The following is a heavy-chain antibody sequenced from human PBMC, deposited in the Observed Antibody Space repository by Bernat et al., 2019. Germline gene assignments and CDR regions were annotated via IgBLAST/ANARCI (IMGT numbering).Heavy chain of an antibody. CDR2: ISYDGSNK. CDR1: GFTFSSYG. D-gene: IGHD6-19*01. V-gene: IGHV3-30*18. CDR3: AKGGIAVAGFLGDY. Sequence: QVQLVESGGGVVQPGRSLRLSCAASGFTFSSYGMHWVRQAPGKGLEWVVVISYDGSNKYYADSVKGRFTISRDNSKNTLYLQMNSLRAEDTAVYYCAKGGIAVAGFLGDYWGQGTLVTVSS. J-gene: IGHJ4*02.